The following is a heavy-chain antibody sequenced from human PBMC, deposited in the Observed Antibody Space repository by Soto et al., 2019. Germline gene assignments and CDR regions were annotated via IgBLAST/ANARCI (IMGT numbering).Heavy chain of an antibody. CDR2: INPKSRGT. Sequence: ASVKVSCKASGYTFTDYFIHWVRQAPGQGFEWMGWINPKSRGTTYAQKFQGRVTMTRDTSNSTAYMELRGLRSDDTAIYYCARVTLKAGNWFDPWGQGTLVTVSS. CDR1: GYTFTDYF. CDR3: ARVTLKAGNWFDP. J-gene: IGHJ5*02. V-gene: IGHV1-2*02.